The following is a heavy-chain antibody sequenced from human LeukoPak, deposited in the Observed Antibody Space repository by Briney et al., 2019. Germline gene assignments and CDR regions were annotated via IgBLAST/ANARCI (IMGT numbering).Heavy chain of an antibody. CDR1: GYTFTDYY. Sequence: ASVKVSCKAAGYTFTDYYMHWVRQAPGQGPEGMGWINPNSGGTNYAQKFQGRVTMTRDTSISTAYMELSRLRSDDTAVYYCARDLGGDQVSYWGQGTLVTVSS. CDR3: ARDLGGDQVSY. V-gene: IGHV1-2*02. J-gene: IGHJ4*02. CDR2: INPNSGGT. D-gene: IGHD4-17*01.